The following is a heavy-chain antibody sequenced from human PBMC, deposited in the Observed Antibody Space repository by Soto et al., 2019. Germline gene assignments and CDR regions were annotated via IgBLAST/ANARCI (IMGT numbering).Heavy chain of an antibody. D-gene: IGHD1-26*01. CDR1: GLTFPSDD. J-gene: IGHJ3*01. CDR2: MNPSRTNT. V-gene: IGHV1-8*01. CDR3: ASYGTIAHVPFDA. Sequence: GASVKVSCKASGLTFPSDDIIWVRQTSGQGLERLGWMNPSRTNTGYTQKFKARATFSWNTRTTTAYTELTRLTSVDMAVYYSASYGTIAHVPFDAWGQGNMLT.